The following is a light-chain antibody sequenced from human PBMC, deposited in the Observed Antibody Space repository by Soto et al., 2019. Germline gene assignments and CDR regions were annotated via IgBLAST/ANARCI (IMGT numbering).Light chain of an antibody. V-gene: IGKV3-20*01. CDR1: QSVSNNY. Sequence: EIVLTQSPGTLSLSPGERATLSCRASQSVSNNYLAWYQQKPGQAPRLLIYGASNSVTGIPDRFSGSGSGTDFTLTISRLEPEDFAVYYCQQYGSSGTFGQGTKVKIK. CDR3: QQYGSSGT. J-gene: IGKJ1*01. CDR2: GAS.